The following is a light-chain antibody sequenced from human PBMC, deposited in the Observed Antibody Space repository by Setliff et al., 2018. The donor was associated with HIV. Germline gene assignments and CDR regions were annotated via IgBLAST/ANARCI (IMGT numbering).Light chain of an antibody. J-gene: IGLJ3*02. CDR3: FLSYSGARRV. Sequence: QAVVTQKPSLTVSPGGTVTLTCGSSTGAVTSGHYPYWFQQKPGQAPRTLIYDTSNKHSWTPARFSGSLLGGKAALTLSGAQPEDEAAYYCFLSYSGARRVFGGGAK. CDR2: DTS. CDR1: TGAVTSGHY. V-gene: IGLV7-46*01.